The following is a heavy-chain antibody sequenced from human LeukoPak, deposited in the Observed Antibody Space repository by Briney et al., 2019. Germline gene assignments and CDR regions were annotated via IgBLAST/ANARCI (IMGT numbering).Heavy chain of an antibody. D-gene: IGHD3-22*01. CDR2: IYYSGST. CDR1: GGSISSSSYY. J-gene: IGHJ4*02. V-gene: IGHV4-39*01. Sequence: SETLSPTCTVSGGSISSSSYYWGWIRQPPGKGLEWIGSIYYSGSTYYNPSLKSRVTISVDTSKNQFSLKLSSVTAADTAVYYCASPEDYDSSGYYFRFDYWGQGTLVTVSS. CDR3: ASPEDYDSSGYYFRFDY.